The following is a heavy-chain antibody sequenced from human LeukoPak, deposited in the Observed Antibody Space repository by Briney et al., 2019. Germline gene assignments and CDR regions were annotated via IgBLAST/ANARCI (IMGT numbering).Heavy chain of an antibody. D-gene: IGHD6-19*01. Sequence: SVKVSCRASGYTFTSCDINWVRQATGQGVEWMGWMNPNSGNTGYGQSFQGRITMTRGISIGTAYMELSNLTSEDTSIYYCTRGCSGRRGNWAQGTLVTVSA. V-gene: IGHV1-8*01. J-gene: IGHJ4*02. CDR1: GYTFTSCD. CDR3: TRGCSGRRGN. CDR2: MNPNSGNT.